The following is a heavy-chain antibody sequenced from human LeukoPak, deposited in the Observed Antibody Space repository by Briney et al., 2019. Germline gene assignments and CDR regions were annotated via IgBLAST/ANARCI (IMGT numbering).Heavy chain of an antibody. CDR3: ARLGYYDFWSGYYGSWFDP. CDR1: GYSFTSYW. D-gene: IGHD3-3*01. V-gene: IGHV5-51*01. Sequence: GESLQISCKGSGYSFTSYWIGWVRQMPGKGLEWMGIIYPGDSDTRYSPSFQGQVTISADKSISTAYLQWSSLKASDTAMYYCARLGYYDFWSGYYGSWFDPWGQGTLVTVSS. J-gene: IGHJ5*02. CDR2: IYPGDSDT.